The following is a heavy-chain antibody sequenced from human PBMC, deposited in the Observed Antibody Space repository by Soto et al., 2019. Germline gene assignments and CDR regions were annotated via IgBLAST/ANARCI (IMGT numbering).Heavy chain of an antibody. V-gene: IGHV1-18*01. J-gene: IGHJ4*02. CDR3: AGQRPSIFGTGEGVIDY. CDR1: GYTFTSYG. CDR2: ISAYNGNT. D-gene: IGHD3-3*01. Sequence: QVQLVQSGAEVKKPGASVKVSCKASGYTFTSYGISWVRQAPGQGLEWMGWISAYNGNTNYAQKLQGRVTMTTDTSTSTAYMELRGLRSVDTVVYYCAGQRPSIFGTGEGVIDYWGQGTLVTVSS.